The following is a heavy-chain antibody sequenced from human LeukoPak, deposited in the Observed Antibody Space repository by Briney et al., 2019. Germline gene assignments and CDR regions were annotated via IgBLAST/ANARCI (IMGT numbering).Heavy chain of an antibody. J-gene: IGHJ6*04. Sequence: SETLSLTCTVSGGSLSSYYWSWIRQPPGKGLEWIGYIYYSGSTNYNPSLKSRVTISVDTSKNQFSLKLSSVTAADTAVYYCARSIPSKGYYYYYGMDVWGKGTTVTVSS. CDR2: IYYSGST. CDR3: ARSIPSKGYYYYYGMDV. CDR1: GGSLSSYY. V-gene: IGHV4-59*01.